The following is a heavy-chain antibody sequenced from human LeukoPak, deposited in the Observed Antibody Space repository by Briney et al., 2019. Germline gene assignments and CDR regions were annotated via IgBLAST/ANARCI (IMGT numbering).Heavy chain of an antibody. J-gene: IGHJ4*02. Sequence: GRSRRLSCAASGFTFSSYAMHWVRQAPGKGLEWVAVISYDGSNKYYADSVKGRFTISRDNSKNTLYLQMNSLRAEDTAVYYCARGGPGSFDYWGQGTLVTVSS. CDR3: ARGGPGSFDY. V-gene: IGHV3-30-3*01. CDR2: ISYDGSNK. D-gene: IGHD3-10*01. CDR1: GFTFSSYA.